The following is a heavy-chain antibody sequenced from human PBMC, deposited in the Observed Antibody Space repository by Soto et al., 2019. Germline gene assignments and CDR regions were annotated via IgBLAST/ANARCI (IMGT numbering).Heavy chain of an antibody. CDR1: GDSIISYF. CDR2: IHYSGNS. CDR3: ARMNQLAPKRNAFDI. V-gene: IGHV4-59*01. D-gene: IGHD1-1*01. Sequence: SETLSLTCTVSGDSIISYFWTWIRQSPGKGLQWIGYIHYSGNSNYNPSLKSRVTMSVDTSKNQFSLRLTSVTAADTAVYYCARMNQLAPKRNAFDIWGQGTMVTVSS. J-gene: IGHJ3*02.